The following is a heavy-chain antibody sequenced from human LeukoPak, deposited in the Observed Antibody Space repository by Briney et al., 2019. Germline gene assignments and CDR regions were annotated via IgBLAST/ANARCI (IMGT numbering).Heavy chain of an antibody. D-gene: IGHD6-19*01. CDR2: MNPGDSKT. CDR3: ASIERGWYQAGY. CDR1: GFIFTGRW. Sequence: GGSLKISCKASGFIFTGRWIGWVRQMPGKGLEWMGSMNPGDSKTEYSPPFQGQVTISADKSINTAYLQWSSLKASDTAIYYCASIERGWYQAGYWGQGTLVTVSS. V-gene: IGHV5-51*01. J-gene: IGHJ4*02.